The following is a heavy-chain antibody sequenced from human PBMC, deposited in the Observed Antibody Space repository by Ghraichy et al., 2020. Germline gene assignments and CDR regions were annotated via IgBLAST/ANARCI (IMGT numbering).Heavy chain of an antibody. CDR1: GFTFSSYA. CDR3: AKDRRWELARSAGFDY. CDR2: ISGSGGST. Sequence: GGSLRLSCAASGFTFSSYAMSWVRQAPGKGLEWVSAISGSGGSTYYADSVKGRFTISRDNSKNTLYLQMNSLRAEDTAVYYCAKDRRWELARSAGFDYWGQGTLVTVSS. V-gene: IGHV3-23*01. J-gene: IGHJ4*02. D-gene: IGHD4-23*01.